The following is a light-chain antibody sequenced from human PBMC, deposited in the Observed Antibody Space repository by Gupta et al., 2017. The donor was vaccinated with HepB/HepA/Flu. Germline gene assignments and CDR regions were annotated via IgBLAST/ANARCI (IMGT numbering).Light chain of an antibody. Sequence: QSPLIQPASVSGCPGHSITISCTVTTSDVGGHNHVCGYQQYSGKAPKLLIYYVYHRHSGISDRFSGSKSDTTASLTSTGLQAEEEADYYCTSYKTTSNSVVFGGGTKLTVL. CDR3: TSYKTTSNSVV. CDR2: YVY. CDR1: TSDVGGHNH. J-gene: IGLJ2*01. V-gene: IGLV2-14*01.